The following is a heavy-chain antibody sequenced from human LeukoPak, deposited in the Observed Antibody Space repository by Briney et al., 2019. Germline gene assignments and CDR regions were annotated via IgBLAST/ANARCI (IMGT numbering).Heavy chain of an antibody. Sequence: SETLSLTCTVSGGSISSGGYYWSWIRQHPGKGLEWIGYIYYSGSTYYNPSLKSRVTISVDTSKNQFSPKLSSVTAADTAVYYCARTWGHGYSYDYWGQGTLVTVSS. V-gene: IGHV4-31*03. CDR1: GGSISSGGYY. D-gene: IGHD5-24*01. CDR3: ARTWGHGYSYDY. CDR2: IYYSGST. J-gene: IGHJ4*02.